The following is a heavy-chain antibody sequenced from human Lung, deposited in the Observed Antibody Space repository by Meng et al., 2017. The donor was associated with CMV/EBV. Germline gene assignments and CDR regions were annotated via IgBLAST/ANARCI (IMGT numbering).Heavy chain of an antibody. D-gene: IGHD3-22*01. CDR2: ISGYKGNT. J-gene: IGHJ4*02. V-gene: IGHV1-18*01. CDR3: ARDSSGYYYTDDY. Sequence: QVQLVQSGAEVKKPGASVKVSCKASGYTFTNFGISWVQQAPGQGLDWMGWISGYKGNTNYAQKFQGRVTMTTNTSTSTAYMELGSLRSDDTAVYYCARDSSGYYYTDDYWGQGTLVTVSS. CDR1: GYTFTNFG.